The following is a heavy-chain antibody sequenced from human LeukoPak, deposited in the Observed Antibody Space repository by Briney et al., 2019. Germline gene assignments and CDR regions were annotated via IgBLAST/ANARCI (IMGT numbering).Heavy chain of an antibody. Sequence: SETLSLTCSVSGGSINGHYWSWIRQTPGKGLEWIGYIHYSGRTSYNPSLKSRVTISVDTSKNQFSLRLASVTAADTAVYYCAKETVVVPADDWFGPWGQGTLVTVSS. CDR2: IHYSGRT. CDR3: AKETVVVPADDWFGP. V-gene: IGHV4-59*11. CDR1: GGSINGHY. J-gene: IGHJ5*02. D-gene: IGHD2-21*01.